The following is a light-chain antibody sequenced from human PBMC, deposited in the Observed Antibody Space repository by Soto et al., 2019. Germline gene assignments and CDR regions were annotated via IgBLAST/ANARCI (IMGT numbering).Light chain of an antibody. Sequence: DIQMTQSPSSLSASVGDSVTITCRASQGISNNLAWYQQKPGKVPKLLIYGASTLQSGVPSRFSGSRSGTAFTLTISSLQPEDVATYYGQKYDSAPLTFGQGTKVDFK. J-gene: IGKJ1*01. V-gene: IGKV1-27*01. CDR3: QKYDSAPLT. CDR1: QGISNN. CDR2: GAS.